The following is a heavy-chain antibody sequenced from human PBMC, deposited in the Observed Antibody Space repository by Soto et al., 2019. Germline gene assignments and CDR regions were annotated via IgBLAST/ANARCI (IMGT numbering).Heavy chain of an antibody. CDR3: AKRTTGTYFDY. V-gene: IGHV3-23*01. Sequence: EVQLLESGGGLVQPGGSLRLSCAASGFTDSSYAMNWVRQAPRKGLEWVSVISGSGGSTYYADSVKGRFTISRDNSKNTLYLQMNSLRAEDTAVYYCAKRTTGTYFDYWGQGTLVTVSS. D-gene: IGHD1-1*01. CDR1: GFTDSSYA. CDR2: ISGSGGST. J-gene: IGHJ4*02.